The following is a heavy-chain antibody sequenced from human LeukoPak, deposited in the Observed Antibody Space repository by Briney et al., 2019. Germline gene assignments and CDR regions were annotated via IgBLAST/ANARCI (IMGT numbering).Heavy chain of an antibody. CDR1: GYTFTSYD. CDR2: MNPNSGNT. J-gene: IGHJ5*02. Sequence: ASVKVSCKASGYTFTSYDISWVRQATGQGLEWMGWMNPNSGNTGYAQKFQGRVTITRNTPISTAYMKLSSLRSEDTAVYYCARGVDIVATGDWFDPWGQGTLVTVSS. V-gene: IGHV1-8*03. D-gene: IGHD5-12*01. CDR3: ARGVDIVATGDWFDP.